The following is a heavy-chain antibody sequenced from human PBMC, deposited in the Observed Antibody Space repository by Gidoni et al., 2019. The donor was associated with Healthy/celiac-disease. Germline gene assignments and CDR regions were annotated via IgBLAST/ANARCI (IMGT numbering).Heavy chain of an antibody. Sequence: SRTRQPPGKGLEWIGEINHSGSTNYNPSLKSRVTISVDTSKNQFSLKLSSVTAADTAVYYCARVLRSPRGGYSGSYYDRYFDYWGQGTLVTVSS. CDR3: ARVLRSPRGGYSGSYYDRYFDY. J-gene: IGHJ4*02. V-gene: IGHV4-34*01. D-gene: IGHD1-26*01. CDR2: INHSGST.